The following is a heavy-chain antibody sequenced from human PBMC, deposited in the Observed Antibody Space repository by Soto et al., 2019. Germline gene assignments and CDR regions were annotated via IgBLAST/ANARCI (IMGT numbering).Heavy chain of an antibody. CDR2: IKQDGSEK. Sequence: PGGSLRLSCAASGFTFSSYWMSWVRQAPGKGLEWVANIKQDGSEKYYVDSVKGRFTISRDNAKNSLYLQMNSLGAEDTAVYYCAREACSSTSCYTPTDYWGQGTLVTVSS. V-gene: IGHV3-7*03. D-gene: IGHD2-2*02. J-gene: IGHJ4*02. CDR1: GFTFSSYW. CDR3: AREACSSTSCYTPTDY.